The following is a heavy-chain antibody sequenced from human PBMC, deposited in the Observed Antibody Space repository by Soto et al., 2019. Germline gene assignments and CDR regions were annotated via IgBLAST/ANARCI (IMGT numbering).Heavy chain of an antibody. CDR2: ISGSGGST. CDR3: ARELVKYCSGGSCYYDWFDP. J-gene: IGHJ5*02. V-gene: IGHV3-23*01. D-gene: IGHD2-15*01. CDR1: GFTFSSYA. Sequence: EVQLLESGGGLVQPGGSLRLSCAASGFTFSSYAMSWVRQAPGKGLEWVSAISGSGGSTYYADSVKGRFTISRDNSKNTLYLQMNSLRVEDTAVYYCARELVKYCSGGSCYYDWFDPWGQGTLVTVSS.